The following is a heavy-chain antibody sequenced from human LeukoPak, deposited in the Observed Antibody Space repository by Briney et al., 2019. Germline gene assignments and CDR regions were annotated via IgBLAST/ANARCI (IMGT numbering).Heavy chain of an antibody. D-gene: IGHD5-24*01. CDR3: ARGQGLQLKSGSDY. V-gene: IGHV3-21*01. CDR2: ISSSSNYI. CDR1: RFTFSSYT. Sequence: GGSLRLSCAASRFTFSSYTMNWVRQAPGKGLEWVSSISSSSNYIYYADSVKGRFTISRDNAKNSLFLQMNSPRAEDTAVYYCARGQGLQLKSGSDYWGQGTLVTVSS. J-gene: IGHJ4*02.